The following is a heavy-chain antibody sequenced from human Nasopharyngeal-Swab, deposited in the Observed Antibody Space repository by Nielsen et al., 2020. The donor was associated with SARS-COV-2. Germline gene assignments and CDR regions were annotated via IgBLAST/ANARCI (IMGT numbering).Heavy chain of an antibody. J-gene: IGHJ1*01. CDR3: AKGYSSSSGSFQH. CDR2: ISGSGGST. Sequence: VRQAPGKGLEWVSAISGSGGSTYYADSVKGRFTISRDNSKNTLYLQMNSLRAEDTAVYYCAKGYSSSSGSFQHWGQGTLVTVSP. D-gene: IGHD6-6*01. V-gene: IGHV3-23*01.